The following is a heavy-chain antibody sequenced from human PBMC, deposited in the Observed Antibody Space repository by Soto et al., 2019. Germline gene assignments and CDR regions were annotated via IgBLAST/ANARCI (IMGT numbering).Heavy chain of an antibody. J-gene: IGHJ4*02. CDR3: ARGTGWQQLVRNFDY. Sequence: QVQLQESGPGLVKPSQTLSLTCTVSGGSISSGGYYWSWIRQHPGKGLEWIGYIYYSGSTYYNPSLKSRVTRSVDTSKNPFSLKLSSVTAADTAVYYCARGTGWQQLVRNFDYWGQGTLVTVSS. V-gene: IGHV4-31*03. CDR1: GGSISSGGYY. D-gene: IGHD6-13*01. CDR2: IYYSGST.